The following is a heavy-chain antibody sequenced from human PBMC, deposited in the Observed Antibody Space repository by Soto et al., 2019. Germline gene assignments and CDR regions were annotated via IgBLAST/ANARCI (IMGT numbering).Heavy chain of an antibody. CDR2: IYYSGST. CDR1: GGSISSSSYY. J-gene: IGHJ6*03. V-gene: IGHV4-39*01. Sequence: PSETLSLTCTVSGGSISSSSYYWGWIRQPPGKGLEWIGSIYYSGSTYYNPSLKSRVTISVDTSKNQFSLKLSSVTAADTAVYYCARRANEGGYMDVWGKGTTVTVSS. D-gene: IGHD1-1*01. CDR3: ARRANEGGYMDV.